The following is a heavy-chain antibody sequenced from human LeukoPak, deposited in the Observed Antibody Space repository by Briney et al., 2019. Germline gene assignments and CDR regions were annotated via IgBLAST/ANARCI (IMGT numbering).Heavy chain of an antibody. Sequence: GESLKISCKGSGYSFTNYWIAWVRQMPGKGLEWMGIIYPGDSDTRYSPSFQGQVTISADKSFSTACLQWSSLKASDSAMYYCARQDGSAWYYFDYWAQGTLVTVSS. J-gene: IGHJ4*02. CDR1: GYSFTNYW. CDR3: ARQDGSAWYYFDY. CDR2: IYPGDSDT. V-gene: IGHV5-51*01. D-gene: IGHD6-19*01.